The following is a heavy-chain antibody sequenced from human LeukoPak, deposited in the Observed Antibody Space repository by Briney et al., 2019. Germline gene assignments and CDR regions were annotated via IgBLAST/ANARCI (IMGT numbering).Heavy chain of an antibody. D-gene: IGHD5-12*01. Sequence: GGSLRLSCAASGFTFSSYGIHWVRQAPGKGLEWVAVIRYDGSNKHYAESVNGRFTISKDNSKNTLYLQMNSLRAEDTAVYYCARDHYGGYAYSDYWGQGTLVTVSS. CDR3: ARDHYGGYAYSDY. V-gene: IGHV3-33*01. J-gene: IGHJ4*02. CDR1: GFTFSSYG. CDR2: IRYDGSNK.